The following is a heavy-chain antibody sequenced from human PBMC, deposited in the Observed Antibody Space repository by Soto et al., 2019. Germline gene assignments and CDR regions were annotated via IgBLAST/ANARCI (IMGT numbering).Heavy chain of an antibody. CDR1: GYTFTSYA. V-gene: IGHV1-3*05. CDR2: INAGNGNT. CDR3: ARDQRIAFDY. D-gene: IGHD6-25*01. J-gene: IGHJ4*02. Sequence: QVQLVQSGAEEKKPGASVKVSCKASGYTFTSYAMQWVRQAPGQRREWMGWINAGNGNTKYSQKFQGRVTITRDTSACLVYMELSSLRSEDTAVYYCARDQRIAFDYWGQGTLVTVPS.